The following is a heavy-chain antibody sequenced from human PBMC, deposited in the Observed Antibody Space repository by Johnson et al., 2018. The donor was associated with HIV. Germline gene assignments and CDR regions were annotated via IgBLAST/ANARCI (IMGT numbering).Heavy chain of an antibody. CDR3: ARPIARGASDI. D-gene: IGHD3-10*01. CDR1: GFTFSSYA. Sequence: VLLVESGGGVVQPGRSLRLSCAASGFTFSSYAMHWVRQAPGKGLEWVSYISSSGSTIYYADSVKGRFTISRDNSKNTLYLQMNSLRAEDTAVYYCARPIARGASDIWGQGTMVTVSS. J-gene: IGHJ3*02. CDR2: ISSSGSTI. V-gene: IGHV3-48*01.